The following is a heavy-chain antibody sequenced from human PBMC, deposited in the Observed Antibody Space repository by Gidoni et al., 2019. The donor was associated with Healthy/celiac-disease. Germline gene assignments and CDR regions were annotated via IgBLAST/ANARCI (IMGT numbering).Heavy chain of an antibody. CDR2: IFSNDEK. CDR1: WFSLSNARMG. CDR3: ARINHVVWFDP. Sequence: QVTLKEFGPVLVKPTETLTLTCTASWFSLSNARMGVSWIRQLPGKALEWLAHIFSNDEKSYSTSLKSRLTISKDTSKSQVVLTMTNMDPVDTATYYCARINHVVWFDPWGQGTLVTVSS. J-gene: IGHJ5*02. V-gene: IGHV2-26*01. D-gene: IGHD2-15*01.